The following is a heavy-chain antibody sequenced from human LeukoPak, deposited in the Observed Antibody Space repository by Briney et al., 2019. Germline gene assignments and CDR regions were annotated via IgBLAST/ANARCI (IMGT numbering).Heavy chain of an antibody. J-gene: IGHJ4*02. CDR2: IYYSGST. CDR1: GGSISSSSYY. V-gene: IGHV4-39*01. CDR3: ARKNGYSSSWYSFDY. D-gene: IGHD6-13*01. Sequence: PSETLSLTCTVSGGSISSSSYYWGWIRQPPGKGLEWIGSIYYSGSTYYNPSLKSRVTISVDTSKNQFSLKLSSVTAADTAVYYCARKNGYSSSWYSFDYWGQGTLVTDPS.